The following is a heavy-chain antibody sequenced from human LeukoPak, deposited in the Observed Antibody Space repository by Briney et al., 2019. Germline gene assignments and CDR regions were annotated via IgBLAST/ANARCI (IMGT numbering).Heavy chain of an antibody. CDR2: INHSGST. CDR3: ARGSWSSRARDY. D-gene: IGHD6-13*01. Sequence: SETLSLTCAVYGGSFSGYYWSWIRQPPGRGLEWIGEINHSGSTNYNPSLKSRVTISVDTSKNQFSLKLSSVTAADTAVYYCARGSWSSRARDYWGQGTLVTVSS. V-gene: IGHV4-34*01. CDR1: GGSFSGYY. J-gene: IGHJ4*02.